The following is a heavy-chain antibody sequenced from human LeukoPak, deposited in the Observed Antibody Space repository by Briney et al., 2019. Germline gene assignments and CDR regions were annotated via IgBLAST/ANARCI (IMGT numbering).Heavy chain of an antibody. CDR2: ISSSSTI. CDR1: GFTFSSYS. J-gene: IGHJ1*01. Sequence: RPGGSLRLSCAASGFTFSSYSMDWVRQAPGKGLEWVSYISSSSTIYYADSVKGRFTISRDNAKNSLYLQMNSLRAEDTAVYYCARVYYGSGSPQYFQHWGQGTLVTVSS. V-gene: IGHV3-48*04. D-gene: IGHD3-10*01. CDR3: ARVYYGSGSPQYFQH.